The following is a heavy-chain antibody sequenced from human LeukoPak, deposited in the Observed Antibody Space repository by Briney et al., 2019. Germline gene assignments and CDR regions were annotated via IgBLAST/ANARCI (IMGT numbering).Heavy chain of an antibody. V-gene: IGHV4-59*01. CDR3: ARDYGDYYFDY. CDR2: IYYSGST. Sequence: PSETRSLTCTVSGGSISSYYWSWVRQPPGKGLEWIGYIYYSGSTNYNPSLKSRVTISVDTSKNQFSLKLSSVTAADTAVYYCARDYGDYYFDYWGQGTLVTVSS. J-gene: IGHJ4*02. CDR1: GGSISSYY. D-gene: IGHD4-17*01.